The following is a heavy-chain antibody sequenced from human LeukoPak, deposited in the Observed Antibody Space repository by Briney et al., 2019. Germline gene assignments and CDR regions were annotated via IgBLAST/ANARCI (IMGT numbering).Heavy chain of an antibody. CDR2: IYYSGST. Sequence: SETLSLTCTVSGGSVSGSDYYWDWIRQPPGKGLEWIGYIYYSGSTYYNPSLKSRVTISVDTSKNQFSLKLSSVTAADTAVYYCARGPDRITGTTVGFDYWGQGTLVTVSS. J-gene: IGHJ4*02. V-gene: IGHV4-31*03. CDR3: ARGPDRITGTTVGFDY. CDR1: GGSVSGSDYY. D-gene: IGHD1-7*01.